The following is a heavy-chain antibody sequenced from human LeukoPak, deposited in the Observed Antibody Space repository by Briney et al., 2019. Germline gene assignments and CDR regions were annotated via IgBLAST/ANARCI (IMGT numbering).Heavy chain of an antibody. CDR2: ISSSSNYI. V-gene: IGHV3-21*01. CDR1: GFTFSSYA. Sequence: GGSLRLSCAASGFTFSSYAMSWVRQAPGKGLEWVSSISSSSNYIYYADSVKGRFTISRDDAKNSLYLQMNSLRADDTAVYYCARGFNGFDIWGQGTMVTVSS. J-gene: IGHJ3*02. CDR3: ARGFNGFDI.